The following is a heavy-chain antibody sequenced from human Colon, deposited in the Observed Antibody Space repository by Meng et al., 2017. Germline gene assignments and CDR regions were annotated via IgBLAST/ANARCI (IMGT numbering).Heavy chain of an antibody. J-gene: IGHJ5*02. CDR1: VGSISTSGYY. V-gene: IGHV4-39*01. CDR3: VRSRAWVRTGFDP. CDR2: IGHSGFT. D-gene: IGHD1/OR15-1a*01. Sequence: QPQLQESGPGLVKPSEALSLTCSVSVGSISTSGYYWGWIRQPPGKGLEWIGSIGHSGFTYYTPSLESRVTVSVDTSRSQFSLELTSATAADTAVYYCVRSRAWVRTGFDPWGQGTLVTVSS.